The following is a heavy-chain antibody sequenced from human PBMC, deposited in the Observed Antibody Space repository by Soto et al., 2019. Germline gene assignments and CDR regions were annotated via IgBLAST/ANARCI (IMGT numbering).Heavy chain of an antibody. J-gene: IGHJ4*02. Sequence: GGSLRLSCAASGFTLTIYAMTWVRQTPGKGLEWVSTISGGGGTAYYADSVKGRFTISRDNSKNTLYLQMNSLRAEDTAVYYCARDPRGAAVAGPYYFDYWGQGTLVTVSS. V-gene: IGHV3-23*01. D-gene: IGHD6-19*01. CDR2: ISGGGGTA. CDR3: ARDPRGAAVAGPYYFDY. CDR1: GFTLTIYA.